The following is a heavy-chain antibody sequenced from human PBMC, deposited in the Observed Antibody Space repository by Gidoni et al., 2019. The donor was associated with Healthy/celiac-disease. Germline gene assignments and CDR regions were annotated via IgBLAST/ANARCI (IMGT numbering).Heavy chain of an antibody. V-gene: IGHV4-34*01. J-gene: IGHJ4*02. Sequence: QVQLQQWGAGLLKPSETLSLTCAVYGGSFSGYYWIWIRQPPGKGLEWIGEINHSGSTNYNPSLKSRVTISVDTSKNQFSLKLSSVTAADTAVYYCARAPYDFFDYWGQGTLVTVSS. CDR1: GGSFSGYY. CDR2: INHSGST. CDR3: ARAPYDFFDY. D-gene: IGHD2-21*02.